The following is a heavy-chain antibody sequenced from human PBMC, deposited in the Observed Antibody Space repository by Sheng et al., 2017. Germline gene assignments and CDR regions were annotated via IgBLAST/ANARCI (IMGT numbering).Heavy chain of an antibody. D-gene: IGHD5-12*01. V-gene: IGHV1-69*08. CDR1: GGTSNIQT. J-gene: IGHJ4*02. CDR2: IVPLLRST. CDR3: AGDSHGAGRGLPTWSGSLDV. Sequence: QVQLVQSGAEVRRPGSSVKVSCRASGGTSNIQTLSWVRQAPGHGLEWMGRIVPLLRSTKHAQRFQDRFTITVDKSTGTIYMELSSLRSEDTAIYYCAGDSHGAGRGLPTWSGSLDVWGQGTLVTVTS.